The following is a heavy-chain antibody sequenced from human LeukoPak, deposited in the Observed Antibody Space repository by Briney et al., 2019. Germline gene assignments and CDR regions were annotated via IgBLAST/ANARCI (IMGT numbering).Heavy chain of an antibody. Sequence: PGGSLRLSCAASGFTFSSYAISWVRQAPGKGLEWVSAISGSGGSTYYADSVKGRFTISRDNSKNTLYLQMNSLRAEDTAVYYCAKVPVQQLVPYYFDYWGQGTLVTVSS. J-gene: IGHJ4*02. CDR1: GFTFSSYA. D-gene: IGHD6-13*01. CDR2: ISGSGGST. V-gene: IGHV3-23*01. CDR3: AKVPVQQLVPYYFDY.